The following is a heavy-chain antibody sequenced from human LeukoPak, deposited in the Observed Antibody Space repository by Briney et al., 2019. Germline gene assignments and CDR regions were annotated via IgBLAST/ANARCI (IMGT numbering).Heavy chain of an antibody. Sequence: SETLSLTYTVPGYSISSGYYWGWIRQPPGKGLEWIGSIYHSGSTYYNPSPKSRVTISVDTSKIQFSLKLSSVTAADTAVYYCVRLSGSGSYAGWFDPWGQGTLVTVSS. V-gene: IGHV4-38-2*02. CDR1: GYSISSGYY. CDR3: VRLSGSGSYAGWFDP. J-gene: IGHJ5*02. CDR2: IYHSGST. D-gene: IGHD3-10*01.